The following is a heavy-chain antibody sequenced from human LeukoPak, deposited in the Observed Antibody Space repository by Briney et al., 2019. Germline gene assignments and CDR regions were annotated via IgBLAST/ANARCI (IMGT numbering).Heavy chain of an antibody. CDR2: IGGSGGST. CDR3: AKRGDYSGRILSPNWFEP. J-gene: IGHJ5*02. CDR1: GFTFSSYA. Sequence: GGSLRLSCTASGFTFSSYAMSWVRQAPGKGLEWVSAIGGSGGSTYYEDSVKGRFTISRAKNTLYLQMKTLRAEDTAVYYCAKRGDYSGRILSPNWFEPWGEGTLVTVSS. V-gene: IGHV3-23*01. D-gene: IGHD1-26*01.